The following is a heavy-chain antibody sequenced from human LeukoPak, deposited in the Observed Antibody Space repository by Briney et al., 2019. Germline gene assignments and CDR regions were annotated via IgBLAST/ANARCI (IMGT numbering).Heavy chain of an antibody. V-gene: IGHV4-31*03. Sequence: KASETLSLTCTVSGGSISSGGYYWSWIRQHPGKGLEWIGYIYYSGSTYYNPSLKSRVTISVDTSKNQFSLKLSSVTAADTAVYYCAIENSSSSMLVWGQGTLVTVSS. D-gene: IGHD6-6*01. CDR1: GGSISSGGYY. CDR3: AIENSSSSMLV. CDR2: IYYSGST. J-gene: IGHJ4*02.